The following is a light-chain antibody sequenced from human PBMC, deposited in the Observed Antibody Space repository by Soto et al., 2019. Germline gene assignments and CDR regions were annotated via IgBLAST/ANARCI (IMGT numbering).Light chain of an antibody. V-gene: IGKV1-39*01. Sequence: DIQMTQSPSSLSASVGDRVTITCRTSQTISSYLNWYQQKPGKAPSLLIYATSSLQSGVPSRFSGSGSGTDFSLTINSLQPEDFATYYCQQSYSTPFTFGPGTQVDSK. J-gene: IGKJ3*01. CDR2: ATS. CDR3: QQSYSTPFT. CDR1: QTISSY.